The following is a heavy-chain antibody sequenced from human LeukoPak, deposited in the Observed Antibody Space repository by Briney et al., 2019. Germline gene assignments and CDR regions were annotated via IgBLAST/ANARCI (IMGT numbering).Heavy chain of an antibody. J-gene: IGHJ4*02. CDR2: ISWDGGST. Sequence: QPGGSLRLSCAASGFTFDDYTMHWVRHAPGKGLEWVSLISWDGGSTYYADSVKGRFTISRDNSKNSLYLQMNSLRTEDTALCYCAKNRGLGYGSGSYPSEYYFDYWGQGTLVTVSS. V-gene: IGHV3-43*01. CDR1: GFTFDDYT. D-gene: IGHD3-10*01. CDR3: AKNRGLGYGSGSYPSEYYFDY.